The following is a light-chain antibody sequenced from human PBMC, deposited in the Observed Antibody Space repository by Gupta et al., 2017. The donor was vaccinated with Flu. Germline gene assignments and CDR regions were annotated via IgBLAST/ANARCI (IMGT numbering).Light chain of an antibody. CDR2: DAS. J-gene: IGKJ2*01. CDR3: QQRSGLPMYT. V-gene: IGKV3-11*01. CDR1: QSVNIY. Sequence: DRAILSCRASQSVNIYLAWYQQKPGQPPRLLMFDASKRAAGIPDRFSGSGSGTDFTLTISTLEPEDFAVYYCQQRSGLPMYTFGQGTKLE.